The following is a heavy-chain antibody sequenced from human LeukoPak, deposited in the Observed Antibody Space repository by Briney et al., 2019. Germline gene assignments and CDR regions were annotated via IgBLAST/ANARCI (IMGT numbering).Heavy chain of an antibody. J-gene: IGHJ5*02. CDR1: VGTFSSYA. CDR3: AREGVRGVIYPRTQNWFDP. V-gene: IGHV1-69*06. Sequence: SVNVSRKASVGTFSSYAISWVRQAPGQGLEWMGGIIPIFCTANYAQKLQGRVTITADKSTSTAYMELSSLRSEDTAVYYCAREGVRGVIYPRTQNWFDPWGQGTLVTVSS. D-gene: IGHD3-10*01. CDR2: IIPIFCTA.